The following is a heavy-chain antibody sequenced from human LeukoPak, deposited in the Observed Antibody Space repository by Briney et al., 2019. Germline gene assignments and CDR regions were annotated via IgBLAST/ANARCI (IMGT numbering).Heavy chain of an antibody. CDR2: IDPDTGVR. CDR1: GYIFIVCS. Sequence: ASVKVSCKTSGYIFIVCSIHWLRQAPGRGLEWVGRIDPDTGVRNFAQEFQGRVTLTTDTSIRTAYMELSSLRSDDTAVFYCAISVQAPAIPAFDFWGQGALVIVSS. J-gene: IGHJ4*02. CDR3: AISVQAPAIPAFDF. V-gene: IGHV1-2*02.